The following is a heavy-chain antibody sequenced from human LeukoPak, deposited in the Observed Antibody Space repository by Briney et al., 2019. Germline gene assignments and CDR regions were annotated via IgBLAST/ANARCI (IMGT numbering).Heavy chain of an antibody. CDR2: ISGSGGST. D-gene: IGHD2/OR15-2a*01. CDR1: GFTFSSYA. CDR3: TRKGSQWDFLVDY. J-gene: IGHJ4*02. Sequence: GGTLRLSCAASGFTFSSYAMSWVRQAPGKGLEWVSAISGSGGSTYYADSVKGRFTISRDNSKNTLYLQMGSLTAEDTAVYYCTRKGSQWDFLVDYWGQGTRVAVSP. V-gene: IGHV3-23*01.